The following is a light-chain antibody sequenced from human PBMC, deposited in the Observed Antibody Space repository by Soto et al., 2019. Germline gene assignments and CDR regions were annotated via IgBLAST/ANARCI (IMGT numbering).Light chain of an antibody. CDR1: QSVSSS. Sequence: EIVMTQSPATLSVSPGERATLSCRASQSVSSSLAWYQQKPGQAPRLLIYGASARATGIPARFSGSGSGTEFTLTISSLQSEDFAVYYCQQYSNWPPIFTFGPGTKVDIK. CDR3: QQYSNWPPIFT. CDR2: GAS. J-gene: IGKJ3*01. V-gene: IGKV3-15*01.